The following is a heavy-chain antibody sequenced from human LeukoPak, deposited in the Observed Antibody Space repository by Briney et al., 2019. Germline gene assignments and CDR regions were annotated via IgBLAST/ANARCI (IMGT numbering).Heavy chain of an antibody. CDR2: ISAYNGNT. Sequence: GASVKVSCKASGYTFTSYGISWVRQAPGQGLEWMGWISAYNGNTNYAQKLQGRVTMTTGTSTSTAYMELRSLRSDDTAVYYCARDERVTMVRDPRPWWYWGQGTLVTVSS. CDR3: ARDERVTMVRDPRPWWY. V-gene: IGHV1-18*01. D-gene: IGHD3-10*01. J-gene: IGHJ4*02. CDR1: GYTFTSYG.